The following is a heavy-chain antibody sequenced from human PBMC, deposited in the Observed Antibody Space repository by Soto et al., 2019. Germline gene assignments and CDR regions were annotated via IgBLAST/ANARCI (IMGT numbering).Heavy chain of an antibody. V-gene: IGHV1-3*01. CDR3: ARGVFYRYYYYYMDV. J-gene: IGHJ6*03. Sequence: ASVKVSCKASGYTFTSYAIHWVRQAPGQRLEWMGWINAGNGNTKYSQKFQGRVTITRDTSASTAYMELSSLRSEDTAVYYCARGVFYRYYYYYMDVWSKGTTVTVSS. CDR1: GYTFTSYA. CDR2: INAGNGNT. D-gene: IGHD4-4*01.